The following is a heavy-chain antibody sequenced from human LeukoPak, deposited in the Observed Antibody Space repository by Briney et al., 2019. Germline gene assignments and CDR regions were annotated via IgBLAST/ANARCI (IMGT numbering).Heavy chain of an antibody. CDR1: GGSISSYY. CDR2: IYYSGST. Sequence: SETLSLTCTVSGGSISSYYWSWIRQPPGKGLEWIGYIYYSGSTNYNPSLKSRVTISVDTSKNQFSLKLSSVTAADTAVYYCARHSYDYGDYVFDYWGQGTLVTVSS. D-gene: IGHD4-17*01. CDR3: ARHSYDYGDYVFDY. J-gene: IGHJ4*02. V-gene: IGHV4-59*08.